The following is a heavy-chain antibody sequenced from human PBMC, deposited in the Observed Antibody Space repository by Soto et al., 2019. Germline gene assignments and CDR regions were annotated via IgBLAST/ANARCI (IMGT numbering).Heavy chain of an antibody. V-gene: IGHV4-4*07. Sequence: QVQLQESGPGLVKPSETLSLTCTVSGDSISSYYWSWIRQPAGKGLEWIGRIYTSGSTNYNPSLKSRVTMSVETSKNQFSLRLSSVTAADTAVYYCAGEDYGGNSWGFDIWGQGTMGTIPS. J-gene: IGHJ3*02. CDR3: AGEDYGGNSWGFDI. CDR1: GDSISSYY. CDR2: IYTSGST. D-gene: IGHD2-21*02.